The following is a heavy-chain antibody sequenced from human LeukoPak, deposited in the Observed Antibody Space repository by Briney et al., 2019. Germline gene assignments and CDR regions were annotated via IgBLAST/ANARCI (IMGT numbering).Heavy chain of an antibody. CDR1: GFTFDDYA. CDR2: ISWNSGSI. J-gene: IGHJ4*02. V-gene: IGHV3-9*01. Sequence: PGRSLRLSCAASGFTFDDYAMHWVRQAPGKGLEWVSGISWNSGSIGYADSVKGRFTISRDNAKNSLYLQMNSLRAEDTALYYCAKGGYYFDYWGQGTLVTDSS. CDR3: AKGGYYFDY.